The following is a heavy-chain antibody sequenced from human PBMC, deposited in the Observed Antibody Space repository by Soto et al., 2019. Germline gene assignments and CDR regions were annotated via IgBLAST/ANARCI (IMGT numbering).Heavy chain of an antibody. CDR2: IIPIFGTA. Sequence: QVQLVQSGAEVKKPGSSVKVSCKASGGTFSSYAISWVRQAPGQGLEWMGGIIPIFGTANYAQKFQGRVTITADESTSTAYMKLSSLRSEDTAVYYCARGITMVRGTTPLFDYWGQGTLVTVSS. V-gene: IGHV1-69*01. CDR3: ARGITMVRGTTPLFDY. J-gene: IGHJ4*02. CDR1: GGTFSSYA. D-gene: IGHD3-10*01.